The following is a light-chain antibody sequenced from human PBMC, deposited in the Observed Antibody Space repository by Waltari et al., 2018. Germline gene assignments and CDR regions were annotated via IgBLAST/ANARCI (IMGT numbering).Light chain of an antibody. CDR1: QQVNMY. CDR3: QQRNHWIT. V-gene: IGKV3-11*01. CDR2: DAT. J-gene: IGKJ5*01. Sequence: EIVLTQSPATLPLSPGDRATLPCRASQQVNMYLAWYQQKPGQGPRLLIYDATDRAAGVPARFSGSGSGTEFTLTISSLEPEDFAVYHCQQRNHWITFGQGTRLEI.